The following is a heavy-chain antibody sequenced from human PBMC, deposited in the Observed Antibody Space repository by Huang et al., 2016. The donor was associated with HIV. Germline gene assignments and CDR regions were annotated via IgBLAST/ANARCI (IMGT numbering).Heavy chain of an antibody. CDR2: ITGDSDRF. V-gene: IGHV3-9*01. J-gene: IGHJ4*02. CDR3: AHLPEPSSPWTDY. D-gene: IGHD1-1*01. CDR1: GFTFDDFS. Sequence: EVHLVESGGGLVQPGRSLRLSGGASGFTFDDFSMHWVRQRPGKGVEYVSGITGDSDRFFYAAFVKGRFTISRDNAKNSLYLQMNSLRVEDTALYYCAHLPEPSSPWTDYWGQGTLVTVSS.